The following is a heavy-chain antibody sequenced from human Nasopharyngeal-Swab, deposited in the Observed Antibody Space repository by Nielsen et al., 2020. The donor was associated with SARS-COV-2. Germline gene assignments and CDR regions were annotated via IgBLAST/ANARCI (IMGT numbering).Heavy chain of an antibody. V-gene: IGHV3-21*01. CDR3: ARRLTGGDY. J-gene: IGHJ4*02. CDR2: ISSSGSYI. Sequence: WIRQPPGKGLEWVSSISSSGSYIYYADSVKGRFTISREKAKNSLYLQMNRLRAEDTAVYYCARRLTGGDYWGQGTLVTVSS. D-gene: IGHD3-9*01.